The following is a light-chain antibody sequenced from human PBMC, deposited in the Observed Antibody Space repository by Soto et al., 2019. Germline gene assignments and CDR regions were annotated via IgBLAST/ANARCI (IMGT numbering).Light chain of an antibody. CDR1: SNDIGAFNY. J-gene: IGLJ3*02. CDR2: EVS. Sequence: QSALNQPASVSGSPGQSITISCTGTSNDIGAFNYVSWYQQHPGKAPKVIIYEVSNRPSGVSHRFSGSKSGNTASLTISGLQAEDEADYYCNAYASTSARLFGGGTKVTVL. CDR3: NAYASTSARL. V-gene: IGLV2-14*01.